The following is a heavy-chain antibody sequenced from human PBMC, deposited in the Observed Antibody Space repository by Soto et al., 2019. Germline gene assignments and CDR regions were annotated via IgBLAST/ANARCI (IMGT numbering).Heavy chain of an antibody. J-gene: IGHJ4*02. Sequence: QVQLHESGPGLVKPAQTLSLTCTVSACSFCTGRYYCIWIRKHPGKGLEWFGYIYDSVSTYYNPSLKRRVTISEDTSKNQFSLKLSSVTAADTAVYYCAREPSIWGQGHLVTVSA. CDR3: AREPSI. CDR1: ACSFCTGRYY. CDR2: IYDSVST. V-gene: IGHV4-31*03.